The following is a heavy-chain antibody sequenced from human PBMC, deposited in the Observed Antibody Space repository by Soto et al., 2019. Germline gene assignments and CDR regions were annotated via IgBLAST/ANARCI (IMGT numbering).Heavy chain of an antibody. CDR3: ARDIQLELRRYYGMDV. J-gene: IGHJ6*02. Sequence: GGSLRLSCAASGFTFSSYWMSWVRQAPGKGLEWVANIKQDGSEKYYVDSVKGRFTISRDNAKNSLYLQMNSLRAEDTAVYYCARDIQLELRRYYGMDVWGQGTTVTVS. D-gene: IGHD1-7*01. CDR2: IKQDGSEK. CDR1: GFTFSSYW. V-gene: IGHV3-7*01.